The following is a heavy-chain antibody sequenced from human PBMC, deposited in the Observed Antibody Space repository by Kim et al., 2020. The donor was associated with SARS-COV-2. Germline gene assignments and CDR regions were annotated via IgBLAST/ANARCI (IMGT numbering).Heavy chain of an antibody. J-gene: IGHJ4*02. CDR2: SGART. Sequence: SGARTDYADSVKGRFTSSRDNYNNTLYRQMNSLRVEDTAVYYCAKRNGDYWGQGALVTVSS. V-gene: IGHV3-23*01. CDR3: AKRNGDY. D-gene: IGHD2-8*01.